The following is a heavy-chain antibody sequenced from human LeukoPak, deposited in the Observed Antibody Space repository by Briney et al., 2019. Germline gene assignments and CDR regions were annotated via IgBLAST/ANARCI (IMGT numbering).Heavy chain of an antibody. CDR2: IYTSGST. CDR1: GGSVSSGSYY. V-gene: IGHV4-61*02. J-gene: IGHJ5*02. CDR3: ARVVGSTPVAVNWFDP. D-gene: IGHD6-19*01. Sequence: SETLSLTCTVSGGSVSSGSYYWSWIRQPAGKGLEWIGRIYTSGSTSYNPSLKSRVTISVDTSKNQFSLKLSSVTAADTAVYYCARVVGSTPVAVNWFDPWGQGTLVTVSS.